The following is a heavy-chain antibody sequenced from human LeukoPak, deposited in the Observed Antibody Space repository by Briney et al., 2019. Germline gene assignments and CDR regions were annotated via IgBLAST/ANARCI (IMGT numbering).Heavy chain of an antibody. V-gene: IGHV3-33*06. Sequence: GGSLRLSCAASGSTFSSYGMHWVRQAPGKGLEWVAVIWYDGSNKYYADSVKGRFTISRDNSKNTLYLQMNSLRAEDTAVYYCAKDRHYDFWSGSSDAFDIWGQGTMVTVSS. CDR2: IWYDGSNK. CDR3: AKDRHYDFWSGSSDAFDI. J-gene: IGHJ3*02. CDR1: GSTFSSYG. D-gene: IGHD3-3*01.